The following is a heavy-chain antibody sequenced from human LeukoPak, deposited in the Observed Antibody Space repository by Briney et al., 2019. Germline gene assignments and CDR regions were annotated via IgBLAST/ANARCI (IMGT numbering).Heavy chain of an antibody. Sequence: GGSLRLSCAASGFTCSSYWMHWVRQAPGKGLVWVSRIKSDGSTTNYADSVKGRFTISRDNAKNTLYPQMNSLRAEDTAVYYCARGYIYGYDYWGQGTLVTVSS. CDR1: GFTCSSYW. CDR2: IKSDGSTT. V-gene: IGHV3-74*01. J-gene: IGHJ4*02. CDR3: ARGYIYGYDY. D-gene: IGHD5-18*01.